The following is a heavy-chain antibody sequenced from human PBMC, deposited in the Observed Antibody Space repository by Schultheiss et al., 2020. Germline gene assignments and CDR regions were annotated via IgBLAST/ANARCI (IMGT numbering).Heavy chain of an antibody. Sequence: SETLSLTCTVSGGSISSSSYYWSWIRQPPGKGLEWIGYIYYSGSTNYNPSLKSRVTISVDTSKNQFSLKLSSVTATDTAVYYCARSGQWLGAWDYWGQGILVTVSS. CDR1: GGSISSSSYY. J-gene: IGHJ4*02. D-gene: IGHD6-19*01. CDR2: IYYSGST. CDR3: ARSGQWLGAWDY. V-gene: IGHV4-61*05.